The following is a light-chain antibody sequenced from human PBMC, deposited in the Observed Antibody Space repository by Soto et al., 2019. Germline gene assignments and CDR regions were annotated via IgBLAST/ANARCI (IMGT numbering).Light chain of an antibody. CDR1: SSDVGGYNY. CDR2: DVS. CDR3: SSYTSSSTSYV. J-gene: IGLJ1*01. V-gene: IGLV2-14*01. Sequence: QSVLTQPASVSGSPGQSITISCTGTSSDVGGYNYVSWYQQHPGKAPKLMIYDVSNRPSGVSNRFSGSKSGNTASLTISGLHAEDEAAYYCSSYTSSSTSYVFGTGTKLTVL.